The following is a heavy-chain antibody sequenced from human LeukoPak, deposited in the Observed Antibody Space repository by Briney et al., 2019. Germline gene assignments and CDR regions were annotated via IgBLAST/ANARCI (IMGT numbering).Heavy chain of an antibody. CDR1: GGPFSGYY. CDR3: ARVLRGSYPTLDF. CDR2: INHSGST. V-gene: IGHV4-34*01. D-gene: IGHD1-26*01. Sequence: PSETLSLTCAVYGGPFSGYYWSWIRQPPGKGLEWIGEINHSGSTYYNPSLKSRVTISVDTSKNQFSLKLSSVTAADAAVYYCARVLRGSYPTLDFWGQGTLVTVSS. J-gene: IGHJ4*02.